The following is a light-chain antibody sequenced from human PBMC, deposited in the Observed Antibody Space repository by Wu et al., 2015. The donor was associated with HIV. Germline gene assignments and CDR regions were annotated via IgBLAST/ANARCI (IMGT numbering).Light chain of an antibody. CDR1: QSLDSRATINSW. CDR3: QQYHSYPYT. CDR2: KAS. J-gene: IGKJ2*01. Sequence: DIQMTQSPSTLSASVGDRVTITCRASQSLDSRATINSWLAWYQQIPGKAPELLIHKASSLESGVPSRFSGTGSGTEFTLTISSLQPDDFATYYCQQYHSYPYTFGPRGPSLEIK. V-gene: IGKV1-5*03.